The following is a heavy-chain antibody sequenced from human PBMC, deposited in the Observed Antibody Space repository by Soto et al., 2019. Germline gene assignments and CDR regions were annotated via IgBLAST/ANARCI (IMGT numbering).Heavy chain of an antibody. CDR2: IYYTGST. CDR3: ARLSMVPLRTFDY. V-gene: IGHV4-59*08. D-gene: IGHD3-10*01. Sequence: SETLCLTCTVAGVSISNYDWSWIRQPPGKGLEGIGYIYYTGSTNYNPPLKSRGTISVATSKNQLSVKLSSVTAADTAVYSCARLSMVPLRTFDYWGQGTQVTVSS. CDR1: GVSISNYD. J-gene: IGHJ4*02.